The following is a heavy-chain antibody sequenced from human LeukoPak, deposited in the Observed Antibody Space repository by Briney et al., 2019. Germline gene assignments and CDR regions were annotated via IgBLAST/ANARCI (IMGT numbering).Heavy chain of an antibody. D-gene: IGHD6-13*01. V-gene: IGHV3-30*02. Sequence: GGSLRLSCAASGFTFSSYGMHWVRQAPGKGLEWVAFIRYDGSNKYYADSVKGRFTISRDNSKNTLYLQMNSLRAEDTALYYCAKDLGIQQLVFPFDYWGQGTLVTVSS. CDR2: IRYDGSNK. CDR1: GFTFSSYG. CDR3: AKDLGIQQLVFPFDY. J-gene: IGHJ4*02.